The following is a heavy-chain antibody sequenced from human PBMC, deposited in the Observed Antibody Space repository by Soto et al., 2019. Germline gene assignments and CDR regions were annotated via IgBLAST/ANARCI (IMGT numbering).Heavy chain of an antibody. CDR3: AREEVYSSSAAPYYYYYMDV. CDR1: GGTIINYY. V-gene: IGHV4-59*01. Sequence: SETLSLTSSVSGGTIINYYWSWIRQPPRKGLEWIGYIYYSGSTNYNPSLKSRVTISVDTSKNQFSLKLSSVTAADTAVYYCAREEVYSSSAAPYYYYYMDVWGKGTTVTVSS. J-gene: IGHJ6*03. CDR2: IYYSGST. D-gene: IGHD6-6*01.